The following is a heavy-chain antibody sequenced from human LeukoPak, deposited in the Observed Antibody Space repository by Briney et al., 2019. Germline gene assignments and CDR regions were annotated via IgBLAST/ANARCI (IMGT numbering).Heavy chain of an antibody. D-gene: IGHD6-13*01. Sequence: GGSLRLSCAASGFTFSSYSMNWVRQAPGKGLEWVSSISSSSSYIYYADSVKGRFTISRDNAKNSLYLQMNSLRAEDTAVYYCAARRAAGIGDWFDPWGQGTLVTVSS. CDR1: GFTFSSYS. V-gene: IGHV3-21*01. J-gene: IGHJ5*02. CDR2: ISSSSSYI. CDR3: AARRAAGIGDWFDP.